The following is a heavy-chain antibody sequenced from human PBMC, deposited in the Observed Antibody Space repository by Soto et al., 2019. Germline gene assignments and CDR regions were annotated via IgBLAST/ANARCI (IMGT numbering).Heavy chain of an antibody. D-gene: IGHD3-3*01. V-gene: IGHV1-18*01. CDR2: ISAYNGNT. Sequence: SVKVSCKASGYTFHNYGISWVRQAPGQGLEWMGWISAYNGNTNYAQKLQGRVTMTTDTSTSTAYMELRSLRSDDTAVYYCARATHYDFWSGYYTGWFDPWGQGTLVTVSS. CDR1: GYTFHNYG. J-gene: IGHJ5*02. CDR3: ARATHYDFWSGYYTGWFDP.